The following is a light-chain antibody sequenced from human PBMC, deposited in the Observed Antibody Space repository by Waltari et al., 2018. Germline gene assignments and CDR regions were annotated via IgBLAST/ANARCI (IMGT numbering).Light chain of an antibody. CDR3: QQLNSYQWT. V-gene: IGKV1-9*01. CDR1: QGIGKY. Sequence: IQLTQSQSSLSASVGDRVTITCRASQGIGKYLAWYQPKPGKAPKLLIYAASTMQSGVPSRFSGSGSGTDFTLTISSLQPEDFATYYCQQLNSYQWTFGQGTKVEIK. J-gene: IGKJ1*01. CDR2: AAS.